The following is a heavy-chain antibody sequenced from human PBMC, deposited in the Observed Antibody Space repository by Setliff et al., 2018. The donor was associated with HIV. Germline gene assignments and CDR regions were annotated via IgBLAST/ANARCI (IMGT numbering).Heavy chain of an antibody. J-gene: IGHJ4*02. CDR1: GYTFTSYS. Sequence: ASVKVSCKASGYTFTSYSMHWVRQAPGQRLEWMGWLRTGTGDTSYSVKFQGRLTITRDTSANTAYMEMSNLRSEDTAVYYCVRRATAAEVFDYWGQGTLVTVSS. CDR2: LRTGTGDT. D-gene: IGHD6-13*01. V-gene: IGHV1-3*04. CDR3: VRRATAAEVFDY.